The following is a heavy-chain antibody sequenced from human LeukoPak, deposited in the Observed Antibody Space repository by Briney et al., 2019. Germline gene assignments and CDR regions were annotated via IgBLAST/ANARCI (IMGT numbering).Heavy chain of an antibody. J-gene: IGHJ6*02. CDR3: ARDYYDSGGYYGSSYYHGMDV. V-gene: IGHV4-39*07. Sequence: SETLSLTCTVSGGSISSGDYYWGWIRQPPGKGLEWIGSIYYSGSTYYNPSLKSRVTISVDTSKNQFSLKLSSVTAADTAVYYCARDYYDSGGYYGSSYYHGMDVWGQGTTVTVSS. CDR2: IYYSGST. D-gene: IGHD3-22*01. CDR1: GGSISSGDYY.